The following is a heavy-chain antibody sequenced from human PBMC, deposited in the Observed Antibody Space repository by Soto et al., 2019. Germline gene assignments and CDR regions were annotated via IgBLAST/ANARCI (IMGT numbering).Heavy chain of an antibody. J-gene: IGHJ6*02. CDR3: ARDSNMVRGVIHSLSPSDIDYGMDV. D-gene: IGHD3-10*01. Sequence: HPGGSLRLSCAASGFTLSSYWMSWVRQAPGKGLEWVANIKQDGSEKYYVDSVKGRFTISRDNAKNSLYLQMNSLRAEDTAVYYCARDSNMVRGVIHSLSPSDIDYGMDVWGQGTTVTVSS. CDR1: GFTLSSYW. CDR2: IKQDGSEK. V-gene: IGHV3-7*01.